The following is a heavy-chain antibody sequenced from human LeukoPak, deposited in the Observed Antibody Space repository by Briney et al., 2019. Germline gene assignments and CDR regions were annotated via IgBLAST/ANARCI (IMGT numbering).Heavy chain of an antibody. J-gene: IGHJ4*02. CDR2: INSSSRSI. CDR1: GFTFSTYS. D-gene: IGHD6-19*01. Sequence: GCLRLSCAASGFTFSTYSMNWVRQAPGWGLEWVSSINSSSRSIYYSDSVKGRFTVSRDNAKNSLYLQMNSLRDEDTAVYYCAGSLRGGGWYMYWGQGTLVTVSS. V-gene: IGHV3-21*01. CDR3: AGSLRGGGWYMY.